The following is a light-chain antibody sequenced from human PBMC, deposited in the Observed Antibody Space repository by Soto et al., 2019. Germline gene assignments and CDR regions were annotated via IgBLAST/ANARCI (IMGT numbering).Light chain of an antibody. CDR3: QHYNNWPLT. CDR1: QSIGDT. J-gene: IGKJ4*01. CDR2: DTS. Sequence: EVVMTQSPATLSVSPGEGVTLSCRASQSIGDTLAWYQHKPGQTPRLLIYDTSTRATGVPARFSGSRSGPEFTLTISSLQSEEFAIYYCQHYNNWPLTFGGGTKVESK. V-gene: IGKV3-15*01.